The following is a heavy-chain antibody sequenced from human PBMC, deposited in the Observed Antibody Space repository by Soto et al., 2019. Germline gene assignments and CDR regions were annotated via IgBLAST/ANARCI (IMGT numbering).Heavy chain of an antibody. Sequence: GESLKISCAASGFTFNKYWMTWVRQAPRKGLEWVANIKQDGSERYYLDSVKGRFTISRDNAKDSLSLQMDSLRGEDTAFYYCARDVGPVTIFGEALSGYFDFWGQGTLVTVSS. CDR1: GFTFNKYW. J-gene: IGHJ4*02. CDR2: IKQDGSER. V-gene: IGHV3-7*03. CDR3: ARDVGPVTIFGEALSGYFDF. D-gene: IGHD3-3*01.